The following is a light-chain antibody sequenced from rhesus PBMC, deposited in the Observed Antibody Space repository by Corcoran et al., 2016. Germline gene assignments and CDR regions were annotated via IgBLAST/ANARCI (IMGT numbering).Light chain of an antibody. CDR3: QQYNSLPPWT. J-gene: IGKJ1*01. Sequence: DIQMTQSPSSVSASVGDRVTITCRASQGISSYLAWYQQKPGKAPKLLIYYATTLQSGVPSRFSGSGFVTEFTLTISSLQPEDFATYYCQQYNSLPPWTFGQGTKGEIK. V-gene: IGKV1-25*01. CDR2: YAT. CDR1: QGISSY.